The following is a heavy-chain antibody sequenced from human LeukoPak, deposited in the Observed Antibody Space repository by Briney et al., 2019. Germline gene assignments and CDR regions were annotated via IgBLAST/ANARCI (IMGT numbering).Heavy chain of an antibody. D-gene: IGHD3-22*01. J-gene: IGHJ3*02. CDR3: ARNLIVVFNDAFDI. V-gene: IGHV4-59*01. CDR2: IYYSGST. Sequence: PSETLSLTCTVSGGSLNTNSWSWIRQPPGKGLEWIGFIYYSGSTNYTPSLKGRVTISVDTSKNQFSLKLSSVTAADTAVYYCARNLIVVFNDAFDIWGQGTMVTVSS. CDR1: GGSLNTNS.